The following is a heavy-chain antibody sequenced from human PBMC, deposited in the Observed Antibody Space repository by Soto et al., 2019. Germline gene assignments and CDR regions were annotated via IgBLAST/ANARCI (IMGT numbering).Heavy chain of an antibody. D-gene: IGHD3-3*01. CDR1: GGSISSGDYY. J-gene: IGHJ6*02. CDR3: ARDSAPLGDFWSGYYNYYYYGMDV. CDR2: IYYSGGT. V-gene: IGHV4-30-4*08. Sequence: SETLSLTCTVSGGSISSGDYYWSWIRQPPGKGLEWIGYIYYSGGTYYSPSLKSRLTISVDTSKTQFSLKLSSVTAADTAVYYCARDSAPLGDFWSGYYNYYYYGMDVWGQGTTVTVSS.